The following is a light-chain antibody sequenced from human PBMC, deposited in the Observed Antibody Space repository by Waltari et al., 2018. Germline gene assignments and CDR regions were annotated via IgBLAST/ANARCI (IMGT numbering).Light chain of an antibody. CDR1: SGHSTNI. J-gene: IGLJ3*02. V-gene: IGLV4-69*01. Sequence: QLVLTQSPSASASLGASVKLTCTLSSGHSTNIIAWLQQQPEKGPRFLMNVKSDGSHNQGVWIPDRLSGSSSGAERYLAISSLQSEDEADYYCQTGGHGTWVFGGGTRLTVL. CDR2: VKSDGSH. CDR3: QTGGHGTWV.